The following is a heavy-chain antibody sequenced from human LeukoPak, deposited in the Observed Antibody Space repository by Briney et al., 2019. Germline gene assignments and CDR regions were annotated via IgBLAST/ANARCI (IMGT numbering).Heavy chain of an antibody. CDR3: ARGPQYGDYAGDYFDY. D-gene: IGHD4-17*01. Sequence: SETLSLTCAVYGGSFSAYYWNWIRQPPGKGLEWIGEINHSGNTNYNPSLKSRVTISVDTSKNQFSLKLSSVTAADTAVYYCARGPQYGDYAGDYFDYWGQGTLVTVSS. CDR2: INHSGNT. J-gene: IGHJ4*02. V-gene: IGHV4-34*01. CDR1: GGSFSAYY.